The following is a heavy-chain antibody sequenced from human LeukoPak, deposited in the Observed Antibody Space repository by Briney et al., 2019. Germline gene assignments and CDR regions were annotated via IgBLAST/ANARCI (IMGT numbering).Heavy chain of an antibody. CDR2: INQDGSEK. D-gene: IGHD3-16*01. V-gene: IGHV3-7*05. J-gene: IGHJ4*02. CDR1: GFTFSGYW. Sequence: PGGSVRLSCAASGFTFSGYWMAWVRQAPGKGLEWVAHINQDGSEKNYVDPVEGRFTISRDNAKNSVYLQMNSLRAEDTAVYYCSRDDYLGYWGQGTLVTVSS. CDR3: SRDDYLGY.